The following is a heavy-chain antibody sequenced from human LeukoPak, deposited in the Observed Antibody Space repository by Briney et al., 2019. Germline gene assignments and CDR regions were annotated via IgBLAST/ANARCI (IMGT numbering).Heavy chain of an antibody. D-gene: IGHD6-13*01. Sequence: SGPTLVKPTQTLTLTCTFSGFSLSTSGMCVSWIRKPPGKALGWLARIDWDDDKYYSTSLKTRLTISKDTSKNQVVLTMTNMDPVDTATYYCARDSSSWAAGRYYGMDVWGQGTTVTVSS. CDR3: ARDSSSWAAGRYYGMDV. CDR2: IDWDDDK. J-gene: IGHJ6*02. CDR1: GFSLSTSGMC. V-gene: IGHV2-70*11.